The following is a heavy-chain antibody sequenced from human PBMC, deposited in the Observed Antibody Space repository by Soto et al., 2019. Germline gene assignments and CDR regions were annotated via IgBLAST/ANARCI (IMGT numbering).Heavy chain of an antibody. J-gene: IGHJ6*02. D-gene: IGHD3-22*01. V-gene: IGHV4-31*03. CDR3: ACYTLTFALLPHSGMDV. Sequence: SETLSLTCTVSGGSISSGGYYWSWIRQHPGKGLEWIGYIYYSGSTYYNPSLKSRVTISVDTSKNQFSLKLSSVTAADTDVYYCACYTLTFALLPHSGMDVWGQGTTVTVSS. CDR1: GGSISSGGYY. CDR2: IYYSGST.